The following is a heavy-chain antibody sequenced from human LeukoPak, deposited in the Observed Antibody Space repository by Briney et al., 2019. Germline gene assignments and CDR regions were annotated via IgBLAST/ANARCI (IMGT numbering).Heavy chain of an antibody. D-gene: IGHD3-22*01. Sequence: GGSLTLSCAPSGFTFSNYSMNWLRQAPGKGLEWVSYISSSSSTIYYADSVKGRFTISRDNAKNSLYLQMNSLRDEDTAVYYCARVGYYYDSSGYRYWGQGTLVTVSS. CDR1: GFTFSNYS. J-gene: IGHJ4*02. CDR3: ARVGYYYDSSGYRY. V-gene: IGHV3-48*02. CDR2: ISSSSSTI.